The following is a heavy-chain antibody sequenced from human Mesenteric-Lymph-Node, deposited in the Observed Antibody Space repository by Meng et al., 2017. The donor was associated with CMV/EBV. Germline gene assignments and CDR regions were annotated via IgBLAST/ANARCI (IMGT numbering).Heavy chain of an antibody. CDR2: ISVYNGDT. V-gene: IGHV1-18*01. Sequence: ASMKVSCKASGYMFSASGISWIRQAPGQGLEWMGWISVYNGDTKYAQKFQGRVTMTTDTSTATAYMELRGLRSDDTAYYYCARDVVEWEQAHPFDYWGQGTLVTVSS. J-gene: IGHJ4*02. CDR1: GYMFSASG. D-gene: IGHD1-26*01. CDR3: ARDVVEWEQAHPFDY.